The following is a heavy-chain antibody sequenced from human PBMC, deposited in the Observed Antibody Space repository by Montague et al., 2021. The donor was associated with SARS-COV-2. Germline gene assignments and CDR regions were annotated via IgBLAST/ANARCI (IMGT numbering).Heavy chain of an antibody. CDR2: INDRGSS. D-gene: IGHD3-10*01. J-gene: IGHJ6*02. V-gene: IGHV4-34*01. CDR1: GDSFSGYY. CDR3: ARPLRVRGYGGLDV. Sequence: SETLSLTCTVYGDSFSGYYYSWIRQAPGRGLEWIGEINDRGSSNYNPSLRRRVAISVDTSQNQISLTLSSVTAADTALYYCARPLRVRGYGGLDVWGHGTPVIVSS.